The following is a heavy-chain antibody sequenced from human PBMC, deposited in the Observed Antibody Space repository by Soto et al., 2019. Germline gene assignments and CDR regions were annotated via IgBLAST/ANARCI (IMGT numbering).Heavy chain of an antibody. CDR2: INPNSGVT. V-gene: IGHV1-2*02. CDR3: ARDRPKLHSSPLAYFDF. D-gene: IGHD2-15*01. CDR1: GYTFTGYY. Sequence: ASVKVSCKASGYTFTGYYVHWVRQAPGQGLEWMGWINPNSGVTNYAQKFQGRVSMTRDTSIGTAYMDLSGLGFDDTAVYYCARDRPKLHSSPLAYFDFWGQGNLVTVSS. J-gene: IGHJ4*02.